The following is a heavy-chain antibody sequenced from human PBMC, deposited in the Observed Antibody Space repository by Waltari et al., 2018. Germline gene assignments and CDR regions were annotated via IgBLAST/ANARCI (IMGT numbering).Heavy chain of an antibody. V-gene: IGHV1-69-2*01. CDR1: GYRFTDYY. J-gene: IGHJ3*01. Sequence: EVQLLQSGTELKKPGSTVKISCQVSGYRFTDYYIHWVKQAPGKGPQWMGLVDPEDGETIYAERFQGRVTITADTSTETAFMELSSLTSDDTAVYYCVTALGDRSSASRPFDVWGLGTLITVSS. CDR2: VDPEDGET. D-gene: IGHD3-10*01. CDR3: VTALGDRSSASRPFDV.